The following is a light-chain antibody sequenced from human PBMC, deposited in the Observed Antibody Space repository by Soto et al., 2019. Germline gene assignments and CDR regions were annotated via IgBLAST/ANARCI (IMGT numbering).Light chain of an antibody. V-gene: IGKV3-20*01. CDR1: QSVIRY. CDR2: DAS. CDR3: QQYGSSPWT. Sequence: EIVMTQSPATLSVSPGERATLSCRASQSVIRYLAWYQQRPGQAPRLLIYDASYRATGIPARFSGSGSGTDFTLTISRLEPEDFAVYYCQQYGSSPWTFGQGTKVDIK. J-gene: IGKJ1*01.